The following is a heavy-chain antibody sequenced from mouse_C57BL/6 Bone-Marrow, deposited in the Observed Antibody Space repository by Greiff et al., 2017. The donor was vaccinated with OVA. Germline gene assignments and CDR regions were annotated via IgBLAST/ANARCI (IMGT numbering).Heavy chain of an antibody. D-gene: IGHD5-1*01. Sequence: EVQGVESGGGLVKPGGSLKLSCAASGFTFSSYAMSWVRQTPEKRLEWVATISDGGSYTYYPDNVKGRFTISRDNAKNNMYLQMGHLKSEDTAMYYCARETYYWYFDVWGTGTTVTVSS. V-gene: IGHV5-4*01. CDR2: ISDGGSYT. J-gene: IGHJ1*03. CDR3: ARETYYWYFDV. CDR1: GFTFSSYA.